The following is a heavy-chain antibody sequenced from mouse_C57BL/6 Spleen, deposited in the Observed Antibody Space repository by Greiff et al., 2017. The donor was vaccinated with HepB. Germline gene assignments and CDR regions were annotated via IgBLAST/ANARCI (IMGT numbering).Heavy chain of an antibody. D-gene: IGHD1-1*01. CDR1: GFSFTSYC. CDR2: IWGGGST. CDR3: ANRYYGSSRHWYFDV. J-gene: IGHJ1*03. Sequence: QVQLKESGPGLVAPSQSLSISCTVSGFSFTSYCVDWVRQPPGKGLEWLGVIWGGGSTNYNSALMSRLSISKDNSKSQVFLNMNSLQTDDTAMYYCANRYYGSSRHWYFDVWGTGTTVTVSS. V-gene: IGHV2-9*01.